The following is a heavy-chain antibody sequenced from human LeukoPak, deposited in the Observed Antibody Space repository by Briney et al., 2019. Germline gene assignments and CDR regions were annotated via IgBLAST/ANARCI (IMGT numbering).Heavy chain of an antibody. Sequence: KASETLSLTCTVSGGSISSGGSYWSWIRQYPGKGLQWIGCIYYSGSTYYNPSLKSRVTISVDTSKNQFSLKLSSVTAADTAVYYCARQGRKSVTHSSSFAYWGQGTLVTVSS. D-gene: IGHD6-6*01. CDR2: IYYSGST. CDR3: ARQGRKSVTHSSSFAY. J-gene: IGHJ4*02. CDR1: GGSISSGGSY. V-gene: IGHV4-39*01.